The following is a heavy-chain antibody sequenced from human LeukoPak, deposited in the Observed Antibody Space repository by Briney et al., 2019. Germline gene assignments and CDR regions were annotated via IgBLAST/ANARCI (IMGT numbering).Heavy chain of an antibody. V-gene: IGHV3-66*02. CDR3: VRVGYSYGYGDWNHFDY. Sequence: GGSLRLSCVVSEFTFYSYWMSWVRQAPGKGLEWVSIIYSGGSTYYADSVKGRFTISRDNSKNTLYLQMNSLRAEDTAVYFCVRVGYSYGYGDWNHFDYWGQGTLVTVSS. CDR1: EFTFYSYW. J-gene: IGHJ4*02. CDR2: IYSGGST. D-gene: IGHD5-18*01.